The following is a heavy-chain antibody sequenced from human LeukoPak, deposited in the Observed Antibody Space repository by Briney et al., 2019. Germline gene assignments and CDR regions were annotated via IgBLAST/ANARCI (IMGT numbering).Heavy chain of an antibody. CDR1: GFTFSSYS. J-gene: IGHJ4*02. V-gene: IGHV3-23*01. D-gene: IGHD3-10*01. Sequence: GGSLRLSCAASGFTFSSYSMSWVRQTPGKGLEWVSAISANGGSTYYADSVKGQFTISRDNSKSTLYLQMNSLRAEDTAVYYCAKGGSDYSTYYYWGQGTLVSVSS. CDR2: ISANGGST. CDR3: AKGGSDYSTYYY.